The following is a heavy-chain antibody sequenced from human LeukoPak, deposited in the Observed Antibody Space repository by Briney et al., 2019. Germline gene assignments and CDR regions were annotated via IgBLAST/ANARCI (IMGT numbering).Heavy chain of an antibody. J-gene: IGHJ6*03. CDR3: ARVGRSRGSLPNSYYYMDT. Sequence: ASVKVSCKASGGIFNSYSVSWGRRAPGQGREGMGGIIPMFGSANYGKTFQGRVTITTDQSTTTAYMELSRLSSEDTAVYYCARVGRSRGSLPNSYYYMDTWGNGTTVTVSS. V-gene: IGHV1-69*05. CDR2: IIPMFGSA. D-gene: IGHD1-26*01. CDR1: GGIFNSYS.